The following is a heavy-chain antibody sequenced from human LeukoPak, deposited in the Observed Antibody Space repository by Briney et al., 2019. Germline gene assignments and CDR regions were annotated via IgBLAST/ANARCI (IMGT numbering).Heavy chain of an antibody. V-gene: IGHV1-2*02. Sequence: ASVKVSCKASGYTFTGYYMHWVRQAPGQGLEWMGWINSNSGGTNYAQKFQGRVTMTRDTSISTAYMELSRLRSDDTAVYYCAREYYDILTGYSAHIVWYDPWGQGTLVTVSS. CDR2: INSNSGGT. CDR3: AREYYDILTGYSAHIVWYDP. CDR1: GYTFTGYY. J-gene: IGHJ5*02. D-gene: IGHD3-9*01.